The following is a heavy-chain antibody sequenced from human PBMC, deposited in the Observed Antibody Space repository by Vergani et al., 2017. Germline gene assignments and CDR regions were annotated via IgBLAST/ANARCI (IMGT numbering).Heavy chain of an antibody. V-gene: IGHV1-45*02. CDR1: GYTFTYHY. CDR2: ITPFNGNT. Sequence: QMQLVQSGAEVKKTGSSVKVSCKASGYTFTYHYLHWVRQAPGQALEWMGWITPFNGNTNYAQNFQDRVTITRDRSMSTAYLELSSLRSEDTAMYYCARSSEYCSGGSCYSYFDLWGRGTLVTVSS. J-gene: IGHJ2*01. D-gene: IGHD2-15*01. CDR3: ARSSEYCSGGSCYSYFDL.